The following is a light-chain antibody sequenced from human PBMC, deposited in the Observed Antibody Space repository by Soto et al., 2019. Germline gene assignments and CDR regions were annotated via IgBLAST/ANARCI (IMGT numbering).Light chain of an antibody. CDR1: QSVSSTY. CDR2: GAS. CDR3: QQYGRSPPFT. J-gene: IGKJ2*01. V-gene: IGKV3-20*01. Sequence: EIVLTQSPGTLSLSPGERATLSCRASQSVSSTYIAWYQQNPGQAPRLLIYGASSRATGIPDRFSGSGSGTDVTLTISRLEPEDFAVYFCQQYGRSPPFTFGQGTKVEIK.